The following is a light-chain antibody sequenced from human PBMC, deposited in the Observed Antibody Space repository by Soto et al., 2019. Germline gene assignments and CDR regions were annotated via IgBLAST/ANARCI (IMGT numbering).Light chain of an antibody. CDR2: KAS. Sequence: DIQMTQSPSTLSASVGDRVTITCRASQNINTWLAWYQQQPGKAPKLLIYKASSLQSGVPSSFSGTGSGTEFTLTISSLQPDDFATYYCQQYKSYWTFGQGTKVEIK. V-gene: IGKV1-5*03. J-gene: IGKJ1*01. CDR1: QNINTW. CDR3: QQYKSYWT.